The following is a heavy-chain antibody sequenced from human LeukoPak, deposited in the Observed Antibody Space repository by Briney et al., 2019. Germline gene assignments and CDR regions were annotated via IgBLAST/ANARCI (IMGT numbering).Heavy chain of an antibody. CDR3: ARDEVEGYGMDV. V-gene: IGHV4-59*01. Sequence: NPSETLFLTCTVSGGSISSYYWSWIRQPPGKGLEWIGYIYYSGSTNYNPTLKSRVTISVDTSKNQFSLKLSSVTAADTAVYYCARDEVEGYGMDVWGQGTTVTVSS. CDR1: GGSISSYY. CDR2: IYYSGST. J-gene: IGHJ6*02.